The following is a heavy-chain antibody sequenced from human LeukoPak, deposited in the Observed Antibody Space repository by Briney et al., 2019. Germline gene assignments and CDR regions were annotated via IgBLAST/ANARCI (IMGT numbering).Heavy chain of an antibody. CDR1: GGSISNYY. CDR3: ARLGSDAAVY. D-gene: IGHD6-25*01. CDR2: IYYSGST. V-gene: IGHV4-59*01. Sequence: SETPSLTCTVSGGSISNYYWSWIRQPPGKGLEWIGYIYYSGSTNYNPSLKSRVTISVDTSKNQFSLKLSSVTAADTAVYYCARLGSDAAVYWGQGTLVTVSS. J-gene: IGHJ4*02.